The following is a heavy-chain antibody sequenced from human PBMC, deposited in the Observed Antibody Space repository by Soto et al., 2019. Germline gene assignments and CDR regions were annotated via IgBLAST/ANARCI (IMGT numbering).Heavy chain of an antibody. CDR2: ISYDGSNK. CDR3: ARDPHCTNGVCCTRSMDV. Sequence: GGSLRLSCAASGFTFSSYAMHWVRQAPGKGLEWVAVISYDGSNKYYADLVKGRFTISRDNSKNTLYLQMNSLRAEDTAVYYCARDPHCTNGVCCTRSMDVWGQGTTVTVSS. V-gene: IGHV3-30-3*01. D-gene: IGHD2-8*01. J-gene: IGHJ6*02. CDR1: GFTFSSYA.